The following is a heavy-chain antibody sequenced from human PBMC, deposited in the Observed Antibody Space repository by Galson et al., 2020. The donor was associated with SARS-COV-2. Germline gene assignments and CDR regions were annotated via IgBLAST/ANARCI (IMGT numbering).Heavy chain of an antibody. CDR1: GFTFTNYA. CDR2: ISYDGSKE. CDR3: ARSGPGNEFDY. D-gene: IGHD3-10*01. V-gene: IGHV3-30-3*01. Sequence: TGGSLRLSCAASGFTFTNYAMQWVRQAPGKGLEWVAVISYDGSKEYYADSVKGRFIISRDNSKNTLYLQMNNLRAEDTAVYFCARSGPGNEFDYWGQGTLVTVSS. J-gene: IGHJ4*02.